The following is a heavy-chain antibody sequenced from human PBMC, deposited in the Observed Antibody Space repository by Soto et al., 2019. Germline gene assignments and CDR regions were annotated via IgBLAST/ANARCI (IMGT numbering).Heavy chain of an antibody. J-gene: IGHJ4*02. CDR2: IIPIFGTA. D-gene: IGHD3-16*02. CDR3: ANLYVWGSYRSHAY. Sequence: QVQLVQSGAEVKKPGSSVKVSCKASGGTFSSYAISWVRQAPGQGLEWMGGIIPIFGTANYAQKFQGRVTITADDSPSTVYMELSSLRSEDTAVYYCANLYVWGSYRSHAYWGQGTLVTVSS. V-gene: IGHV1-69*01. CDR1: GGTFSSYA.